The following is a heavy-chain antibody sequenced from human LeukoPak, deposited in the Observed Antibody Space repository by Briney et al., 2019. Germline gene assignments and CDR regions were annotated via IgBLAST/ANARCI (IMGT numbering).Heavy chain of an antibody. J-gene: IGHJ4*02. CDR3: ARGHFGFSHTDYYFDY. V-gene: IGHV5-51*01. CDR2: IYPGDSDT. Sequence: GESLKISCKGSGYSFTSYWIGWVRQMPGKGLEWMGIIYPGDSDTRYSPSFQGQVTISADKSISTAYLQWSSLKASDTAMYYCARGHFGFSHTDYYFDYWGQGTLVTVSS. D-gene: IGHD3-3*01. CDR1: GYSFTSYW.